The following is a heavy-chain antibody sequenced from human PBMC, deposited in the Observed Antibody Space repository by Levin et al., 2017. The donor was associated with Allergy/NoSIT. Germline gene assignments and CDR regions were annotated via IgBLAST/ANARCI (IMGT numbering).Heavy chain of an antibody. CDR1: GFTFSSSW. CDR3: ARYDSSSSGGFDY. D-gene: IGHD6-6*01. CDR2: IKQDGSEK. V-gene: IGHV3-7*01. J-gene: IGHJ4*02. Sequence: LSLTCAASGFTFSSSWMSWVRQAPGKGLEWVANIKQDGSEKYYVDSVKGRFTISRDNAKNSLYLQMNSLRAEDTAVYYCARYDSSSSGGFDYWGQGTLVTVSS.